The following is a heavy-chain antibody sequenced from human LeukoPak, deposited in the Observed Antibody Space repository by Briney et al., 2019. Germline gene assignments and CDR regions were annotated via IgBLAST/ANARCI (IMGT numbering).Heavy chain of an antibody. CDR3: ARVRIWSGCDDY. CDR1: GFTFSSYS. V-gene: IGHV3-21*01. J-gene: IGHJ4*02. Sequence: PGGSLRFSCAASGFTFSSYSMNWVRQAPGKGLEWVSSISSSSSYIYYADSVKGRFTISRDNAKNSLYLQMNSLRAEDTAVYYCARVRIWSGCDDYWGQGTLVTVSS. D-gene: IGHD3-3*01. CDR2: ISSSSSYI.